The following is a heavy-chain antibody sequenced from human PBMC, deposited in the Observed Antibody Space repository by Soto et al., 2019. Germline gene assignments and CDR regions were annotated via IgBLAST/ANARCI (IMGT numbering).Heavy chain of an antibody. J-gene: IGHJ3*02. CDR3: ARSRLMVYDAFDI. Sequence: QVQLVQSGAEVKKPGASMKVSCKASGYTFTSYYMHWVRQAPGQGLEWMGGINPSGGSTSYAQKSQGRVTMTRDTSTSTVYMELSSLRSEDTAVYYCARSRLMVYDAFDIWGQGTMVTVSS. CDR2: INPSGGST. V-gene: IGHV1-46*01. CDR1: GYTFTSYY. D-gene: IGHD2-8*01.